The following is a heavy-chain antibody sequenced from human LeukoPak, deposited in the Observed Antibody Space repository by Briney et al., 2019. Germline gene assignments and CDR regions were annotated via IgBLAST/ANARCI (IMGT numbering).Heavy chain of an antibody. D-gene: IGHD3-22*01. CDR3: ARESSAVAHTMIRDWLDP. V-gene: IGHV4-38-2*02. CDR2: INHRGRT. Sequence: PSETLSLTCDVSGYSINFGHLWGWFRQPPGKGLEWIASINHRGRTYYTPSLKSRVTISVDTLKNRFSLKVTFVTAEDTAMYFCARESSAVAHTMIRDWLDPWGQGTLVTVSS. J-gene: IGHJ5*02. CDR1: GYSINFGHL.